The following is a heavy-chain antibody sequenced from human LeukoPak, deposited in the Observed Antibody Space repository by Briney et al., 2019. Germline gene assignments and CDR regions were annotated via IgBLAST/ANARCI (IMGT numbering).Heavy chain of an antibody. J-gene: IGHJ4*02. CDR2: IYYSGST. CDR1: GGSISSYY. D-gene: IGHD6-13*01. Sequence: SETLSLTCTVSGGSISSYYWSWIRQPPGKGLEWIGYIYYSGSTNYNPSLKSRVTISVDTSKNQFSLKLSSVTAADTAVYYCATSSSWYGRYFDYWGQGTLVTVSS. V-gene: IGHV4-59*12. CDR3: ATSSSWYGRYFDY.